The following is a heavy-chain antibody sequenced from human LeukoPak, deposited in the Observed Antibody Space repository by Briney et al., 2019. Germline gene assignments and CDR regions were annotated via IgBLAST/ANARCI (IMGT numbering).Heavy chain of an antibody. D-gene: IGHD4-17*01. J-gene: IGHJ4*02. CDR3: AKDRTVTTWEGWIY. CDR2: ISDSGGST. V-gene: IGHV3-23*01. CDR1: GITLNNYG. Sequence: HPGGSLRLSCAVSGITLNNYGMTWVRQAPGKGLEWVAGISDSGGSTKYADSVKGRFTISRDNSKNTLYLQMNSLRAEDTAVYYCAKDRTVTTWEGWIYWGQGTLVTVSS.